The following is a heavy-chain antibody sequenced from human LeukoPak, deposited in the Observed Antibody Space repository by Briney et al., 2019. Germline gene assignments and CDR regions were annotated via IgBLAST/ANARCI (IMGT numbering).Heavy chain of an antibody. CDR1: GGSISSGDYY. CDR3: ARGTWSLSIDY. D-gene: IGHD1-26*01. CDR2: IYYSGST. V-gene: IGHV4-30-4*01. Sequence: SQTLSLTCTVSGGSISSGDYYWSWIRQPPGKGLEWIGYIYYSGSTYYNPSLKSRLTISGDTSKNQFSLRLSSVTAADTAVYYCARGTWSLSIDYWGQGTLVTVSS. J-gene: IGHJ4*02.